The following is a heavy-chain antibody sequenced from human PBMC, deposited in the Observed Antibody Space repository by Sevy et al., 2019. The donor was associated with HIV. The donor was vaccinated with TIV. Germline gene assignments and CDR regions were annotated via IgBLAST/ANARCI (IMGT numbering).Heavy chain of an antibody. V-gene: IGHV3-23*01. D-gene: IGHD3-10*01. CDR3: AKVGPVVRGVITDAFDI. CDR2: LSGGGEST. Sequence: GGSLRLSCAASGFTFNSYAMCWVRQAPGTGLEWVSGLSGGGESTYYADSVKGRFTISRDNSKNTLYLQMNSLRAEDTAIYYCAKVGPVVRGVITDAFDIWGQGTMVTVSS. J-gene: IGHJ3*02. CDR1: GFTFNSYA.